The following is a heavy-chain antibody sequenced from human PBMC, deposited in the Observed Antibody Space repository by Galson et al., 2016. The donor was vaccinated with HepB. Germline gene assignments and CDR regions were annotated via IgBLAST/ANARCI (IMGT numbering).Heavy chain of an antibody. V-gene: IGHV4-59*01. Sequence: SETLSLTCTISGGSISSYFWSWIRQPPGKGLEWIGCIYKSGSTNYSPSLNSRVTLSVDTSKNQSSLKLGSVTAADTAVYYCARGVTGTPYFDFWGQGALVTVSS. CDR1: GGSISSYF. CDR2: IYKSGST. CDR3: ARGVTGTPYFDF. D-gene: IGHD2-21*02. J-gene: IGHJ4*02.